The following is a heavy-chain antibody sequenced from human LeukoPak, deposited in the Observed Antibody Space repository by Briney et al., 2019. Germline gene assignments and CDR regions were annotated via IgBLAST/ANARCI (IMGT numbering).Heavy chain of an antibody. V-gene: IGHV3-23*01. Sequence: GGTLRLSCAASGFTFSSYGMSWVRQAPGKGLEWVSAISGSGGSTYYAASVKGRFTISRDNAKNSPYLQMNSLRVEDTAVYYCARDLNWETYWGQGTLVSVSS. CDR3: ARDLNWETY. D-gene: IGHD7-27*01. CDR1: GFTFSSYG. CDR2: ISGSGGST. J-gene: IGHJ4*02.